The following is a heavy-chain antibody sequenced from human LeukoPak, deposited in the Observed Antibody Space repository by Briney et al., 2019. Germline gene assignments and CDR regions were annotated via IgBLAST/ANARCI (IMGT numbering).Heavy chain of an antibody. J-gene: IGHJ5*02. D-gene: IGHD3-10*01. CDR2: IYTSGST. CDR1: GGSISSYY. Sequence: SETLSLTCTVSGGSISSYYWSWIRQPAGKGLEWIGRIYTSGSTNYNPSLKSRVTMSVDTSKNQFSLKLSSVTAADTAVYYCARDSSIRMVRGAPPQFDPWGQGTLVTVSS. V-gene: IGHV4-4*07. CDR3: ARDSSIRMVRGAPPQFDP.